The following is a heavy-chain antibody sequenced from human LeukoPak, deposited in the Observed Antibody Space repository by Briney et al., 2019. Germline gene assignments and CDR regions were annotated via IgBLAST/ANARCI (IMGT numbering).Heavy chain of an antibody. CDR1: GLTFGDYW. D-gene: IGHD3-9*01. CDR2: IKQDGSET. Sequence: QPGGSLRLSCEASGLTFGDYWMTWVRQAPGKGPECVANIKQDGSETHYVDSVKGRFTIFRDNAKNSLSLQMNNLRVEDTAMYYCATYWRYFDWLLLDTWGLGTMVTVSS. V-gene: IGHV3-7*05. CDR3: ATYWRYFDWLLLDT. J-gene: IGHJ3*02.